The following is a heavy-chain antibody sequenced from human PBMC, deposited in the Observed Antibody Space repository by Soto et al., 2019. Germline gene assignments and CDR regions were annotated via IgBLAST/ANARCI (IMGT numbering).Heavy chain of an antibody. CDR3: GRRSEWLQPGFGMDV. D-gene: IGHD5-12*01. J-gene: IGHJ6*02. CDR2: IYSSGST. V-gene: IGHV4-59*08. Sequence: SETLSLTCTVSGGSISSYYWSWIRQPPGKGLEWIGYIYSSGSTNYNPSLKSRVTISVDTSKNQIYLKPTSVTAADTPLYSCGRRSEWLQPGFGMDVGGQGTTVTVPS. CDR1: GGSISSYY.